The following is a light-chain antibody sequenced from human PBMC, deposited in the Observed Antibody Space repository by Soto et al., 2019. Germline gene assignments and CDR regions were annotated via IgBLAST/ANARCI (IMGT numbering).Light chain of an antibody. CDR2: EVS. CDR3: ASYKSSSTSVI. J-gene: IGLJ2*01. Sequence: QSALTQPASVSGSPGQSITISCTGTSSDVGGYNYVSWYQQHPDKAPKLIIFEVSNRPSGISSRFSGSKSGNTASLTISGLQAADEDDYYCASYKSSSTSVIFGRGTKLTVL. V-gene: IGLV2-14*01. CDR1: SSDVGGYNY.